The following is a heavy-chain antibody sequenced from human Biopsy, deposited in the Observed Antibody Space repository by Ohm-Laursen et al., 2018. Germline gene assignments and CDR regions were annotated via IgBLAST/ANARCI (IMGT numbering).Heavy chain of an antibody. CDR2: ISGSGGTT. V-gene: IGHV3-23*01. D-gene: IGHD4/OR15-4a*01. Sequence: SLRLSCAASGFTFSSYAMSWVRQAPGKGLEWVSGISGSGGTTDYADSVKGRFTISRDNPRNTVYLQLNSLRVDDTAVYYCAKDRRTMRIWYFDLWGRGTLVTVSS. J-gene: IGHJ2*01. CDR1: GFTFSSYA. CDR3: AKDRRTMRIWYFDL.